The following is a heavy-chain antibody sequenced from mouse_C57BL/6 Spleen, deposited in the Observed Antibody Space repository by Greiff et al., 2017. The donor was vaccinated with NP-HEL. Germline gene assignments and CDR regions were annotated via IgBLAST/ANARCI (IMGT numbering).Heavy chain of an antibody. CDR2: IYPGSGST. V-gene: IGHV1-55*01. D-gene: IGHD2-5*01. CDR1: GYTFTSYW. CDR3: ARSYSNYHPFYAMDY. Sequence: QVQLKQPGAELVKPGASVKMSCKASGYTFTSYWITWVKQRPGQGLEWIGDIYPGSGSTNYNEKFKSKATLTVDTSSSTAYMQLSSLTSEDSAVYYCARSYSNYHPFYAMDYWGQGTSVTVSS. J-gene: IGHJ4*01.